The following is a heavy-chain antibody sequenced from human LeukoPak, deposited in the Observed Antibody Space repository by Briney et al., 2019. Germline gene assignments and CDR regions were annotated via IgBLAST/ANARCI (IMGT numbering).Heavy chain of an antibody. Sequence: PSETLSLTCSVSGGSFSNNFWSWVRQPAGKGLEWIGRIYPCGNTNYNPSLKSRVTLSVDTSKTQFSLNLSSVTAADTAVYYCARGRYVTTRGGAAAGFLDYWGQGTLVTVST. CDR1: GGSFSNNF. J-gene: IGHJ4*02. V-gene: IGHV4-4*07. CDR3: ARGRYVTTRGGAAAGFLDY. CDR2: IYPCGNT. D-gene: IGHD6-13*01.